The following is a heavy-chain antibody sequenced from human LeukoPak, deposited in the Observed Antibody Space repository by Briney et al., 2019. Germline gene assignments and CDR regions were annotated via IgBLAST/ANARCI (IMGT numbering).Heavy chain of an antibody. Sequence: GGSLRLSCAVSGFSFSSYWMSWVRQAPGKGLEWVASLNQDGSEKHYVDSVKGRFTISRDNAKNSLYLQMNSLRAEDTAVYYCARVRSGSHWRGKYYYYHYMDVWGKGTTVTVSS. CDR2: LNQDGSEK. J-gene: IGHJ6*03. CDR1: GFSFSSYW. V-gene: IGHV3-7*01. D-gene: IGHD1-26*01. CDR3: ARVRSGSHWRGKYYYYHYMDV.